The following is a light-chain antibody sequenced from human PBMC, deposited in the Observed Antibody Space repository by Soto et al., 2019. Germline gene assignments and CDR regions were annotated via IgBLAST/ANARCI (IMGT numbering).Light chain of an antibody. Sequence: QSALTQPRSVSGSPGQSVTISCTGTSSDVGGYDYVSWFQHHPGKVPKLMIYDVTKRPSGVPDRFSASKSSNTASLTISGLQAEDEADYYCCSYGGYFWVFGGGTKVTVL. CDR3: CSYGGYFWV. CDR1: SSDVGGYDY. CDR2: DVT. V-gene: IGLV2-11*01. J-gene: IGLJ3*02.